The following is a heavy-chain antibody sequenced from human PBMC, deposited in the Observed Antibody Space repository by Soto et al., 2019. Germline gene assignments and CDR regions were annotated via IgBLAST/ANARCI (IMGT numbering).Heavy chain of an antibody. CDR1: GFTFSSYG. Sequence: QVQLVESGGGVVQPGRSLRLSCAASGFTFSSYGMHWVRQAPGKGLEWGAVIWYDGSNKYYADSVKGRFTISRDNSKNTLYLQMNSLRAEDTAVYYCARDGRIAAAGPYFDYWGQGTLVTVSS. D-gene: IGHD6-13*01. J-gene: IGHJ4*02. CDR2: IWYDGSNK. V-gene: IGHV3-33*01. CDR3: ARDGRIAAAGPYFDY.